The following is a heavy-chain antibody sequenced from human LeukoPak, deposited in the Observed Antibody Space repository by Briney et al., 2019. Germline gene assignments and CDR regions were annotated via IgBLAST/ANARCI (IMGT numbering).Heavy chain of an antibody. J-gene: IGHJ5*02. Sequence: GGSLRLSCAASGFTFSDYYMSWIRQAPGKGLEWVSYISSSGSTIYYADSVKGRFTISRDNAKNSLYLQMNSLRAEDTAVYYCASDLLEDTAMVTWGQGTLVTVSS. CDR1: GFTFSDYY. CDR3: ASDLLEDTAMVT. V-gene: IGHV3-11*01. D-gene: IGHD5-18*01. CDR2: ISSSGSTI.